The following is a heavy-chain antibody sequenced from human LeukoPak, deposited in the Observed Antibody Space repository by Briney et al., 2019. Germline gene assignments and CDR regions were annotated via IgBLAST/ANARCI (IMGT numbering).Heavy chain of an antibody. CDR2: INYRGGT. J-gene: IGHJ5*02. V-gene: IGHV4-39*01. D-gene: IGHD1-14*01. CDR3: ARHIRANNWFDP. CDR1: GDSISSTDYY. Sequence: PSETLSLTCTVSGDSISSTDYYWDWIRQPPGKALEWIGDINYRGGTYYKSSLKSRVTMSLDTSKNQLYLRLNSVTAADTGVYYRARHIRANNWFDPWGQGTLVSASS.